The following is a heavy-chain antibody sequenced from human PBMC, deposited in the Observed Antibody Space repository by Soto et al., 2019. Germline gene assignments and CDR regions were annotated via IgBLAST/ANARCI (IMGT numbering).Heavy chain of an antibody. D-gene: IGHD7-27*01. V-gene: IGHV3-30*18. CDR2: ISYDETNE. CDR1: GFTFGSHG. Sequence: QVQLVESGGGLVQPGGSLRLTCVASGFTFGSHGMHWVRQAPGKGLEWVAVISYDETNEHYVDSVKGRFTISSDNSKRILYLQMNRLRPEDTAVYKCAKDLRTTISVSGMDVWGQGTTVTVSS. J-gene: IGHJ6*02. CDR3: AKDLRTTISVSGMDV.